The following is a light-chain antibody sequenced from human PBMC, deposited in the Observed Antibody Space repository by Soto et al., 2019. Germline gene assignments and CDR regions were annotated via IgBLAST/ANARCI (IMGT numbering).Light chain of an antibody. CDR1: HAIGDY. V-gene: IGKV1-27*01. CDR3: QKYNSAPLS. J-gene: IGKJ4*01. Sequence: DIQVTQSPASLSASLGDRVTITCRANHAIGDYLAWFQQQPGKVPKLLIYAASALQSGVPSRLSGSGCGTDFTLTISSLQPEDIANYYCQKYNSAPLSFGGGTKVEI. CDR2: AAS.